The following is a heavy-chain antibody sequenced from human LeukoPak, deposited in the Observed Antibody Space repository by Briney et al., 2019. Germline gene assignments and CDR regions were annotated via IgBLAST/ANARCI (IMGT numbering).Heavy chain of an antibody. CDR1: GYTFTSNY. Sequence: GASVKVSCKAFGYTFTSNYMHWARQAPGQGLEWMGWINPNSGGTNYAQKFQGRVTMTRDTSISTAYMELSRLRSDDTAVYYCASDTMVRGVIDYWGQGTLVTVSS. CDR2: INPNSGGT. CDR3: ASDTMVRGVIDY. V-gene: IGHV1-2*02. J-gene: IGHJ4*02. D-gene: IGHD3-10*01.